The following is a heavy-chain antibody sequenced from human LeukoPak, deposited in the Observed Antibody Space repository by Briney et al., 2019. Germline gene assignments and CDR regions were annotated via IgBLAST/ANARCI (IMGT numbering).Heavy chain of an antibody. J-gene: IGHJ6*02. V-gene: IGHV1-69*13. CDR2: IIPIFGTA. CDR1: GGTFSSYA. CDR3: ARHPGRIVPASTNYYYYGMDV. D-gene: IGHD2-2*01. Sequence: SVKVSCKASGGTFSSYAIRELRQAPGQGLEWMGGIIPIFGTANYAQKFQGRVTITADESTSTAYMELSSLKSEDTAVYYCARHPGRIVPASTNYYYYGMDVWGQGTTVTVPS.